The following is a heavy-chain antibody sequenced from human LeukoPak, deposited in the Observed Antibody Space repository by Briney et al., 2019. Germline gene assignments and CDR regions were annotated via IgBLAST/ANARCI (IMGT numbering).Heavy chain of an antibody. Sequence: GGSLRLSCAASGFTVSSNYMSWVRQAPGKGLEWVSVIYSGGSTYYVDSVKGRFTISRDNSKNTLYLQMNSLRAEDTAVYYCARVTDYDFWSGYLYWGQGTLVTVSS. D-gene: IGHD3-3*01. CDR1: GFTVSSNY. V-gene: IGHV3-66*02. CDR2: IYSGGST. CDR3: ARVTDYDFWSGYLY. J-gene: IGHJ4*02.